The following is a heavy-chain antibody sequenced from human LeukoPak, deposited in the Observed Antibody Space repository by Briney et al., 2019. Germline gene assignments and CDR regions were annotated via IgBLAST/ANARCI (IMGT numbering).Heavy chain of an antibody. D-gene: IGHD3-22*01. CDR1: GGSISSGGYY. CDR2: IYYSGST. J-gene: IGHJ1*01. Sequence: PSETLSLTCTVSGGSISSGGYYWSWIRQHPGKGLEWIGYIYYSGSTYYNPPLKSRVTISVDTSKNQFSLKLSSVTAADTAVYYCARVYSSDTEYFQHWGQGTLVTVSS. V-gene: IGHV4-31*03. CDR3: ARVYSSDTEYFQH.